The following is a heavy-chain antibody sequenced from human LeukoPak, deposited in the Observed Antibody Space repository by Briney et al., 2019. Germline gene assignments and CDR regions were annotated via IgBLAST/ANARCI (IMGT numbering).Heavy chain of an antibody. Sequence: PGGSLRLSCAASGFTVSSNYMSWVRQAPGKGLEWVANIKQGGSEKYYVDSVKGRFTISRDNAKNSMYLQMNSLRAEDTAVYYCARDGATFSGYDWYYYMDVWGKGTTVTVSS. D-gene: IGHD5-12*01. CDR2: IKQGGSEK. J-gene: IGHJ6*03. CDR1: GFTVSSNY. V-gene: IGHV3-7*01. CDR3: ARDGATFSGYDWYYYMDV.